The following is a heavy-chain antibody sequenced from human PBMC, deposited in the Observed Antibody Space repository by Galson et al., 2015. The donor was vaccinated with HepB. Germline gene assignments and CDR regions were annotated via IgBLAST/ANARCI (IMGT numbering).Heavy chain of an antibody. J-gene: IGHJ6*02. D-gene: IGHD2-2*02. CDR2: INPNSGGT. CDR1: GYPFTGYY. Sequence: SVKVSCKASGYPFTGYYIHWVRQAPGQGLEWMGWINPNSGGTNYAQKFQGRVTLTRDTSISTAYMELSRLTSDDTAVYYCATIYGEVDQLLYSGDYYGMDVWGQGTTVTVSS. V-gene: IGHV1-2*02. CDR3: ATIYGEVDQLLYSGDYYGMDV.